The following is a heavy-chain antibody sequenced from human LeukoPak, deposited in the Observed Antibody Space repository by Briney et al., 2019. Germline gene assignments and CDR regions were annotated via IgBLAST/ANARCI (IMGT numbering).Heavy chain of an antibody. J-gene: IGHJ5*02. CDR2: ISGSGNTI. D-gene: IGHD5-18*01. V-gene: IGHV3-48*03. CDR1: GFTFSNYD. Sequence: GGSLRLSCAASGFTFSNYDMNWVRQVPGKGLEWVSYISGSGNTIYYVDSVKGRFTISRDNAKSSLYLQMNSLRAEDTAVYYCARVRGYRYGFSWGQGTLVTVSS. CDR3: ARVRGYRYGFS.